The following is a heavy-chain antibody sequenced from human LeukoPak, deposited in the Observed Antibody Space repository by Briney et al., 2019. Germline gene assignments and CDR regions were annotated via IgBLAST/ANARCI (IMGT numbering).Heavy chain of an antibody. J-gene: IGHJ5*02. Sequence: SETLSLTCTVSGGSISSSSYYWGWIRQPPGKGLEWIGSIYYSGSTYFNPSLKSRVTISVDTSKNQFSLKLSSVTAAVTAVYYCARQYSSSSVIYWTQYNWFDPWGQGTLVTVSS. D-gene: IGHD6-6*01. V-gene: IGHV4-39*01. CDR3: ARQYSSSSVIYWTQYNWFDP. CDR2: IYYSGST. CDR1: GGSISSSSYY.